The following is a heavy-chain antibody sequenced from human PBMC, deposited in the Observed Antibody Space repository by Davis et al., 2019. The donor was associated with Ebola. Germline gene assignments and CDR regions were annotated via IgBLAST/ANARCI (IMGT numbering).Heavy chain of an antibody. D-gene: IGHD3-10*01. J-gene: IGHJ4*02. Sequence: SVKVSCKASGYTFTSYAISWVRQAPGQGLEWMGRIIPILGIANYAQKFQGRVTITRDTSASTAYMELSSLRSEDTAVYYCARDFLRGEDYWGQGTLVTVSS. CDR1: GYTFTSYA. V-gene: IGHV1-69*04. CDR3: ARDFLRGEDY. CDR2: IIPILGIA.